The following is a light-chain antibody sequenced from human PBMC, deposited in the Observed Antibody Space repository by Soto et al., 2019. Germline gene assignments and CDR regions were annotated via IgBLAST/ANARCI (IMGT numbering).Light chain of an antibody. V-gene: IGKV3-20*01. CDR1: QSVNSNY. J-gene: IGKJ1*01. Sequence: EIVLTQSPGTLSLSPGDRTTLSCRASQSVNSNYLAWYQRKPGQAPRLLIYGASNRATDIPYRCRTTGSGTACTLTITRLEAEDVAVYYCQQEDSTAPTFGQGTKGEVK. CDR3: QQEDSTAPT. CDR2: GAS.